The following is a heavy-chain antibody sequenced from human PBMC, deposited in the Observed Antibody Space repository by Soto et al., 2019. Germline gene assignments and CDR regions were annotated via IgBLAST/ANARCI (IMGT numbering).Heavy chain of an antibody. J-gene: IGHJ4*02. CDR2: INPSGGST. Sequence: AASVKVSCKASGGTFSSYAISWVRQAPGQGLEWMGVINPSGGSTSYAQKFQGRVTMTGDTSTSTVYMELSSLRSEDRAVYYCARGTPYTNSFDYWGQGTLVTVSS. CDR3: ARGTPYTNSFDY. D-gene: IGHD2-8*01. V-gene: IGHV1-46*01. CDR1: GGTFSSYA.